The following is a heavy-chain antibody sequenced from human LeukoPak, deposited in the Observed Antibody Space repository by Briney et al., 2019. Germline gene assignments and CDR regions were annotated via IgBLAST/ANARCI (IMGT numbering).Heavy chain of an antibody. CDR3: VKDRGYSMNWYYGDC. J-gene: IGHJ4*02. D-gene: IGHD1-26*01. CDR2: MNPNSGNT. Sequence: GASVKVSCKASGYTFTSYDINWVRQATGQGLEWMGWMNPNSGNTGYAQKFQGRVTMTRNTSISTAYMELSSLRSEDTAVYYCVKDRGYSMNWYYGDCWGQGTLVTVSS. V-gene: IGHV1-8*01. CDR1: GYTFTSYD.